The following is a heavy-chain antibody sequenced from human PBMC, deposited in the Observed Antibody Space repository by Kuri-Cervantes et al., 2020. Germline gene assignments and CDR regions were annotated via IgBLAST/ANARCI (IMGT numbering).Heavy chain of an antibody. V-gene: IGHV3-11*01. CDR3: ARHCSSTNCYSGFGYGMDV. CDR1: GFIFSDYY. D-gene: IGHD2-2*01. J-gene: IGHJ6*02. Sequence: GGSLRLSCEASGFIFSDYYMSWIRQAPGKGLEWVSYISSSGSSLHYGQPVKGRFTISRDNAKKEVYLQMDMLRAGDTAVYYCARHCSSTNCYSGFGYGMDVWGQGTTVTVSS. CDR2: ISSSGSSL.